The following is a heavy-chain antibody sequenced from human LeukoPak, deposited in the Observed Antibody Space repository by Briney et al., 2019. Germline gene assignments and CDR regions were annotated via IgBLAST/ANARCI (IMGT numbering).Heavy chain of an antibody. CDR2: IKGDESAR. D-gene: IGHD1-26*01. CDR3: AGDVGGSLDY. Sequence: PGGSLRLSCEASGFTFSTYWMAWVRQAPGKGLEWVANIKGDESARHQADSVKGRFTISRDNAKKSVYLQMSSLRGEDTAVYYCAGDVGGSLDYWGQGTLVTVSS. CDR1: GFTFSTYW. V-gene: IGHV3-7*01. J-gene: IGHJ4*02.